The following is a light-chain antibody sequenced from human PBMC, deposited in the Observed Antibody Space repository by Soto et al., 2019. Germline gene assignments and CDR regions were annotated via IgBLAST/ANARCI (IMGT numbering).Light chain of an antibody. V-gene: IGKV3D-20*01. CDR2: DAS. Sequence: EIVLTQSPGTLSLSLGERATLSCRASQGVGSTYLAWYQQKPGLAPRLLIYDASSRATGIPDRFSGSGSGTDFTLTISRLEPEDFAVYYCQQYGSSPLTFGGGTKVDIK. J-gene: IGKJ4*01. CDR3: QQYGSSPLT. CDR1: QGVGSTY.